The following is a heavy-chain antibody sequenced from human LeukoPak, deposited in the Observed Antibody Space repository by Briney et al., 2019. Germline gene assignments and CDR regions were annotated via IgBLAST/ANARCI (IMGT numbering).Heavy chain of an antibody. J-gene: IGHJ4*02. V-gene: IGHV1-69*06. Sequence: ASVKVSCKASGGTFSSYAISWVRQAPGQGLEWMGGIIPIFGTANYAQKFQGRVTITADKSTSTAYMELSSLRSEDTAVYYCARGGNIGLLDYFDYWGQGTLVTVSS. CDR1: GGTFSSYA. D-gene: IGHD2/OR15-2a*01. CDR2: IIPIFGTA. CDR3: ARGGNIGLLDYFDY.